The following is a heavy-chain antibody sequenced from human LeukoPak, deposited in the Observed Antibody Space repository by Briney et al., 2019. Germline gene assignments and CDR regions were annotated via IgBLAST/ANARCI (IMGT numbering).Heavy chain of an antibody. Sequence: GGSLRLSCAASGFTFSNYWMSWVRQAPGKGLEWVANIKQDGSEKYYVDSVKGRFTISRDNAKNSLYLQMNSLRAEDMALYYCVKGDYDFFSYFDYWGQGTLVTVSS. CDR2: IKQDGSEK. CDR1: GFTFSNYW. J-gene: IGHJ4*02. CDR3: VKGDYDFFSYFDY. D-gene: IGHD3-3*01. V-gene: IGHV3-7*03.